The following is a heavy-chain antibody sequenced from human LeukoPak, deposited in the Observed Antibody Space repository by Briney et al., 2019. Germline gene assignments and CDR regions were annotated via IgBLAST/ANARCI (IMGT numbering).Heavy chain of an antibody. Sequence: SETLSLTCAVYGGSFSGYYWSWIRQPPGKGLEWIGEINHSGSTNYNPSLKSRVTISVDTSKNQFSLKLSSVTAADTAVYYCAREGVVVVAATLYGMDVWGQGTTVTVSS. D-gene: IGHD2-15*01. CDR3: AREGVVVVAATLYGMDV. J-gene: IGHJ6*02. CDR2: INHSGST. CDR1: GGSFSGYY. V-gene: IGHV4-34*01.